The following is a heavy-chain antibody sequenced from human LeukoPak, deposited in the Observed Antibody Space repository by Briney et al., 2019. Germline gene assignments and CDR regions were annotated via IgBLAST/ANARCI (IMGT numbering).Heavy chain of an antibody. CDR3: ARVRIQLPTLCYFDY. D-gene: IGHD5-18*01. CDR2: IGGSSGYT. J-gene: IGHJ4*02. CDR1: GFTFSDYY. V-gene: IGHV3-11*05. Sequence: GGSLRLSCAASGFTFSDYYMSWIRQAPGKGLEWVSYIGGSSGYTNYADSVKGRFTISRDNAKNSLYLQMNSLRAEDTAVYYCARVRIQLPTLCYFDYWGQGTLVTVSS.